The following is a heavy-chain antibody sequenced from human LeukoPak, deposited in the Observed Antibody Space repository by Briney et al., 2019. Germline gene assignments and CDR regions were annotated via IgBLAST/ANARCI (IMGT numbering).Heavy chain of an antibody. Sequence: PSETLSLTCAVYGGSFSGYYWSWIRQPPGKGLEWIGEINHSGSTNYNPSLKGRVTISVDTSKNQFSLKLSSVTAADTAVYYCARGQNHYYGSGSYYPDWGQGTLVTVSS. CDR1: GGSFSGYY. V-gene: IGHV4-34*01. J-gene: IGHJ4*02. CDR3: ARGQNHYYGSGSYYPD. CDR2: INHSGST. D-gene: IGHD3-10*01.